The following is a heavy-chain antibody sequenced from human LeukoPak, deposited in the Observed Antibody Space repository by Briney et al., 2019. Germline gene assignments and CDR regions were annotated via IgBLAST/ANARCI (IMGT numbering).Heavy chain of an antibody. CDR1: GYTFTSYD. CDR2: ISVSNGNT. J-gene: IGHJ5*02. Sequence: ASVKVSCKASGYTFTSYDINWVRQATGQGLEWMGWISVSNGNTNYAQQFQGRVSMTADTSTSTAYMELRSLRSDDTAVYYCARDSPQYCSGGSCYSGWFDPWGQGNLVTVSS. D-gene: IGHD2-15*01. V-gene: IGHV1-18*01. CDR3: ARDSPQYCSGGSCYSGWFDP.